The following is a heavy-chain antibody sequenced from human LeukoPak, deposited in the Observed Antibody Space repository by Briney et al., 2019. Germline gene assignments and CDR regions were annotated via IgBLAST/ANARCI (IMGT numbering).Heavy chain of an antibody. CDR2: INHSGST. V-gene: IGHV4-34*01. CDR3: ARGRGSGSYYNSLDY. CDR1: GRSFGGYS. J-gene: IGHJ4*02. D-gene: IGHD3-10*01. Sequence: SETLPLTWAAYGRSFGGYSWSGFRQPPGKGLEWIGEINHSGSTNYNPSLKSRVTISVDTSKNQFSLKLSSVTAADTAVYYCARGRGSGSYYNSLDYWGQGTLVTVSS.